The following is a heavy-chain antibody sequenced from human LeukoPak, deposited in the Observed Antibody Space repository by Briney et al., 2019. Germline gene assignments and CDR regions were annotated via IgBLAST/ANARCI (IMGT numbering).Heavy chain of an antibody. J-gene: IGHJ6*02. D-gene: IGHD1-7*01. V-gene: IGHV4-4*07. Sequence: SETLSLTCTVSGGSISSYYWSWIRQPAGKGLEWIGRIYTSGSTNYNPSLKSRVTMSVDTSKNQFSLKLSSVTAADTAVYYRAREWGITGTPQQKYYYYYYGMDVWGQGTTVTVSS. CDR1: GGSISSYY. CDR2: IYTSGST. CDR3: AREWGITGTPQQKYYYYYYGMDV.